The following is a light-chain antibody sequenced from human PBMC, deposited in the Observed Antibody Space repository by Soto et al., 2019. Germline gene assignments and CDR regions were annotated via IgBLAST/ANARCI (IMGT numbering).Light chain of an antibody. J-gene: IGKJ1*01. CDR2: GAS. CDR1: QTVGNNY. V-gene: IGKV3-20*01. Sequence: EIVLTQSPGTLSLSLGERATLSCRASQTVGNNYLDWYQQKPGQAPRLLISGASSRATVIPDRFSGSGSGTDFTLTISRLEPEDFAVYYCRQSATSPRTFGQGTKVEIK. CDR3: RQSATSPRT.